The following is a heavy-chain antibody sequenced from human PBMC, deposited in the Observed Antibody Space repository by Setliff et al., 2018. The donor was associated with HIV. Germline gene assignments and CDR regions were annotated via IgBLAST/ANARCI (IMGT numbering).Heavy chain of an antibody. D-gene: IGHD3-22*01. V-gene: IGHV3-7*03. Sequence: ETLSLTCAVYGGSLTGYFWTWIRQAPGKGLEWVANIKQDGSEKYYVDSVKGRFTISRDNAKNTLYLQMNSLRAEDTAVYYCAKDRESDDSSGYSGYWGQGTLVTVSS. CDR3: AKDRESDDSSGYSGY. CDR1: GGSLTGYF. CDR2: IKQDGSEK. J-gene: IGHJ4*02.